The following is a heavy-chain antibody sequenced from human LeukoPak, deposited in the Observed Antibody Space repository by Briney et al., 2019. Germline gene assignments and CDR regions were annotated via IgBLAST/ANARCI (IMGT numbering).Heavy chain of an antibody. CDR1: GGTFSSYA. J-gene: IGHJ3*02. D-gene: IGHD3-22*01. CDR3: ARDLGDSSGYYDAFDI. Sequence: ASVKVSCKASGGTFSSYAISWVRQAPGQGLEWMGWMNPNSGNTGYAQKFQGRVTITRNTSISTAYMELRSLRSDDTAVYYCARDLGDSSGYYDAFDIWGQGTMVTVSS. V-gene: IGHV1-8*03. CDR2: MNPNSGNT.